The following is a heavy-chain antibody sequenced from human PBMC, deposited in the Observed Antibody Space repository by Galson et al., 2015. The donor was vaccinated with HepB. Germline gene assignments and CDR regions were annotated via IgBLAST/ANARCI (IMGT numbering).Heavy chain of an antibody. J-gene: IGHJ3*02. CDR1: GFTFSDYY. Sequence: SLRLSCAASGFTFSDYYMSWIRQAPGKGLEWVSYISSSSSYTNYADSVKGRFTISRDNAKNSLYLQMNSLRAEDTAVYYCARYTTGTTVLSAFDIWGQGTMVTVSS. CDR2: ISSSSSYT. CDR3: ARYTTGTTVLSAFDI. V-gene: IGHV3-11*03. D-gene: IGHD1-1*01.